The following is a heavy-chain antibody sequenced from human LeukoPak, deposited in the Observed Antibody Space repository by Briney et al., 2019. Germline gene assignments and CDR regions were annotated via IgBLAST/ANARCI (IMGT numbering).Heavy chain of an antibody. J-gene: IGHJ4*02. Sequence: ASVKVSCKASGFTFTSSAMQWVRQARGQGLEWIGWIFVGSGNTNYAQKFQERVTITRDVSTSTACMELSSLRSEDTAVYYCAAIPYYDYGGIYYFDYWGQGTLVTVSS. CDR2: IFVGSGNT. D-gene: IGHD4/OR15-4a*01. CDR1: GFTFTSSA. CDR3: AAIPYYDYGGIYYFDY. V-gene: IGHV1-58*02.